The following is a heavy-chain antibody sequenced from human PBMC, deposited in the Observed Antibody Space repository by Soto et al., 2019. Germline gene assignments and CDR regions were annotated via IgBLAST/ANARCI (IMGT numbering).Heavy chain of an antibody. CDR2: IYYTGST. CDR1: GGSISSSSYY. D-gene: IGHD6-19*01. J-gene: IGHJ5*02. Sequence: KPSETLSLTCNVSGGSISSSSYYWGWIRQPPGKGLEWIGRIYYTGSTYYNPSLKSRVTISVDTSKNHFSLKLSSMTAADTAVYYCASNRRGWANWFDPWGQGTLVTVSS. V-gene: IGHV4-39*01. CDR3: ASNRRGWANWFDP.